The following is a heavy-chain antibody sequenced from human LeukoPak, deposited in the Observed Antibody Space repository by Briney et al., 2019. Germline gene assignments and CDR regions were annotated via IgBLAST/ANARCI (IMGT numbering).Heavy chain of an antibody. CDR3: ARDRYGYGSGTYGMDV. CDR2: IYYSGST. CDR1: GGSISSGGYY. J-gene: IGHJ6*02. Sequence: SQTLSLTCTVSGGSISSGGYYWSWIRQHPGKGLEWIGYIYYSGSTYYNPSLKSRVTISVDRSKNQFSLKLSSVTAADTAVYYCARDRYGYGSGTYGMDVWGQGTTVTVSS. V-gene: IGHV4-31*03. D-gene: IGHD3-10*01.